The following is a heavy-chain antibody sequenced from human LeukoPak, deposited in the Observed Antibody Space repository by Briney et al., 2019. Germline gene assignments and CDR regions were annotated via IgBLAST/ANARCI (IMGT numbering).Heavy chain of an antibody. J-gene: IGHJ4*02. CDR2: IGGRGGST. D-gene: IGHD1-26*01. CDR1: GFRFSDFT. CDR3: AKDRSGSYYFDY. Sequence: GGSLTLSCAASGFRFSDFTMTWVRQAPGKGPEWVSAIGGRGGSTYYADSVKGRFTISRDNSKNTLYLQMNSLRAEDTAVYYCAKDRSGSYYFDYWGQGTLVTVSS. V-gene: IGHV3-23*01.